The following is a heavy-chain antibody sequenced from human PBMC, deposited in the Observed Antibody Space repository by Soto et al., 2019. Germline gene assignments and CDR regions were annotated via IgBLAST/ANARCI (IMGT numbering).Heavy chain of an antibody. CDR2: ISGGGDTT. V-gene: IGHV3-23*01. CDR3: VKLRDFVVVPAGILDY. J-gene: IGHJ4*02. D-gene: IGHD2-2*01. Sequence: EVQLLESGGGLVQPGGSLRLTCAASGFTFSSYGISWIRLSPGKGLEWVSVISGGGDTTYYTPSVKGRFTISRDDFRNTLYLQMNSLRTEDTAIYYSVKLRDFVVVPAGILDYSGRGTLVTGSS. CDR1: GFTFSSYG.